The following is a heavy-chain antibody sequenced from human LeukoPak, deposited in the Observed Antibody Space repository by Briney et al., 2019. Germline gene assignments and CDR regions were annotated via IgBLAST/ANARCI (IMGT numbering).Heavy chain of an antibody. CDR1: GFTFSSYS. CDR3: ARASGSYQVFDY. V-gene: IGHV3-48*04. J-gene: IGHJ4*02. CDR2: IKSGSSTI. D-gene: IGHD1-26*01. Sequence: GGSLRLSCAASGFTFSSYSMNWVRQAPGKRLEWVSYIKSGSSTIYYADSVKGRFTISRDNAKNSLYLQMNSLRAEDTAVYYCARASGSYQVFDYWGQGTLVTVSS.